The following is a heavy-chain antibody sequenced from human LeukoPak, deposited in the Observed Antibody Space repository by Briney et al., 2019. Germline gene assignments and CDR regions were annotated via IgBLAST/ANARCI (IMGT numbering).Heavy chain of an antibody. J-gene: IGHJ4*02. D-gene: IGHD3-22*01. Sequence: ASVKVSCKASGYTFTGYYMHWVRQAPGQGLEWMGRINPNSGGTNYAQKFQGRVTMTRDTSISTAYMELSRLRSDDTAVYYCARGRHYYDSSGHFDYWGQGTLVTVSS. CDR2: INPNSGGT. V-gene: IGHV1-2*06. CDR1: GYTFTGYY. CDR3: ARGRHYYDSSGHFDY.